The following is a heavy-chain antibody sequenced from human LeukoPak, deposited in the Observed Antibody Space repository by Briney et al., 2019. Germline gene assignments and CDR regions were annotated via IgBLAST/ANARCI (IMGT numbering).Heavy chain of an antibody. CDR1: GGSISSGSYY. D-gene: IGHD3-3*01. Sequence: SETLSLTXTVSGGSISSGSYYWSWIRQPAGKGLEWIGRIYTSGSTNYNPSLKSRVTISVDTSKNQFSLKLSSVTAADTAVYYCARTHNLEWLSSPYYYYYMDVWGKGTTVTVSS. J-gene: IGHJ6*03. CDR2: IYTSGST. CDR3: ARTHNLEWLSSPYYYYYMDV. V-gene: IGHV4-61*02.